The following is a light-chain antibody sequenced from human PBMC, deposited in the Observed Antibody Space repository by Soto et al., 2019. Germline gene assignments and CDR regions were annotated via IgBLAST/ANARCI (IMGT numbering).Light chain of an antibody. CDR2: EVS. V-gene: IGLV2-14*01. J-gene: IGLJ1*01. CDR1: SRDVGGYNY. CDR3: CSYTRTSTYV. Sequence: QSVLTQPASVSGSPGQSITISCTGTSRDVGGYNYVSWYQHHPGKVPKLMIYEVSNRPSGVSNRLPGSKSGNTASLTISGLQAEDEADYYCCSYTRTSTYVFGTGTKVTVL.